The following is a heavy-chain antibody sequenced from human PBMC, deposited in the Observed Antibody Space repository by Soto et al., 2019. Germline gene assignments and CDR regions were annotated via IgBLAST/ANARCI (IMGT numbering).Heavy chain of an antibody. CDR3: AKGGSSSARYFDT. J-gene: IGHJ5*02. CDR1: GFTFSGYG. V-gene: IGHV3-30*18. D-gene: IGHD6-6*01. CDR2: VSFEGSNR. Sequence: QVQVVESGGGVVQPGRSLRLSCVASGFTFSGYGMHWVRQAPGKGLEWVAIVSFEGSNRYYADSVKGRFTVSRDNSRNTLSLQINSLTPDDTAVYYCAKGGSSSARYFDTWGQGTLVTVSS.